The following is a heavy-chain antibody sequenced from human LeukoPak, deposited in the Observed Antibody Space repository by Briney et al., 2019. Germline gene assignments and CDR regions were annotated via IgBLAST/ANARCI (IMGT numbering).Heavy chain of an antibody. Sequence: GGSLRLSCAASGFTFSSYAMSWVRQAPGKGLEWVSAISGSGGSTYYADSVKGRFTISRDNSKNTLYLQMNSLRAEDTAVYYCAKHQSVVLPWFGELLYFDYWGQGTLVTVSS. CDR3: AKHQSVVLPWFGELLYFDY. CDR2: ISGSGGST. V-gene: IGHV3-23*01. J-gene: IGHJ4*02. CDR1: GFTFSSYA. D-gene: IGHD3-10*01.